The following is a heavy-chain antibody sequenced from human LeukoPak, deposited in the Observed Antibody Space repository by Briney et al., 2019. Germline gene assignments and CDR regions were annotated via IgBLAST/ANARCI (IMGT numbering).Heavy chain of an antibody. J-gene: IGHJ4*02. CDR1: GLTLSSYG. V-gene: IGHV3-23*01. CDR3: AKFIAAPFYFDY. Sequence: PGGSLRLSCAASGLTLSSYGMSWVRQAPGKRLEWVSAIRGSGGSTYYADSVKGRFTISRDNSKNTLYLQMNSLRAGDTAVYYCAKFIAAPFYFDYWGQGTLVTVSS. D-gene: IGHD6-13*01. CDR2: IRGSGGST.